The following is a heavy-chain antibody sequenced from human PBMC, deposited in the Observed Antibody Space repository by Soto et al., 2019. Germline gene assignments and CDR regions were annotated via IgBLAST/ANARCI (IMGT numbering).Heavy chain of an antibody. J-gene: IGHJ4*02. V-gene: IGHV3-23*05. Sequence: PGGSLRLSCSASGFTINTYTMGWVRLAPGKGLEWVSTIFSGMGNTKYADSVTGRFSISRDNSKNIMYLQMSSLRAEDTAVYYCARTGTTHYLGQGTLVTVSS. D-gene: IGHD1-1*01. CDR1: GFTINTYT. CDR2: IFSGMGNT. CDR3: ARTGTTHY.